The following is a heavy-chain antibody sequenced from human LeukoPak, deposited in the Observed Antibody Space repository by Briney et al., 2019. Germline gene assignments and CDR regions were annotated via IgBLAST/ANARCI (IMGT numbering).Heavy chain of an antibody. CDR2: IKQDGSEK. Sequence: GGSLRLSCVASGFTFSSYWMSWVRQAPGKGLECVADIKQDGSEKYYVDSVKGRFTISRDNAKNSLYLQMSSLRAEDTAIYYCAREGWDLNALDIWGQGTMVTVSP. J-gene: IGHJ3*02. V-gene: IGHV3-7*01. CDR3: AREGWDLNALDI. D-gene: IGHD1-26*01. CDR1: GFTFSSYW.